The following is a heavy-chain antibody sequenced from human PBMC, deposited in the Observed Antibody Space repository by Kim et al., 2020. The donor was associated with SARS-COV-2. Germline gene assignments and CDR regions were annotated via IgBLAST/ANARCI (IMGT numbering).Heavy chain of an antibody. CDR3: AKGAVAARGFTTHS. J-gene: IGHJ5*01. D-gene: IGHD6-13*01. Sequence: GGSLRLSCTASGFTFSDYGMHWVRQAPGKGLEWVAVISYDVNNKNYAESVKGRFTISRDNSKNTLFLQMNSMRVEDTSVYYCAKGAVAARGFTTHSCG. CDR1: GFTFSDYG. V-gene: IGHV3-30*18. CDR2: ISYDVNNK.